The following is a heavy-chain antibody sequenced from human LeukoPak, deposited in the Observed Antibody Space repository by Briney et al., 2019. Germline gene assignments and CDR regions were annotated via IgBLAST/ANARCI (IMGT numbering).Heavy chain of an antibody. V-gene: IGHV3-30-3*01. J-gene: IGHJ4*02. CDR1: GFNFSSYA. Sequence: GRSLRLSCAASGFNFSSYAMHWLGQAPGKGLEWVAVISYDGSHKYYADSVKGRFTISRDNSKNTLYLQMSSLRAEDTAVYYCARDPSSWYFDYWGQGTLVTVSS. CDR2: ISYDGSHK. D-gene: IGHD6-13*01. CDR3: ARDPSSWYFDY.